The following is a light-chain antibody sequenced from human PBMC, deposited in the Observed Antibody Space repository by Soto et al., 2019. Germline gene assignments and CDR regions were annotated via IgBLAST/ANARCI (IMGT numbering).Light chain of an antibody. J-gene: IGKJ1*01. V-gene: IGKV1-8*01. Sequence: AIRMTQSPSSLSASTGDRVTITCRASQGISSYLAWYQQKPGKAPKLLIYAASTLQSGVPSRFSGSGSGTDFTLTIICLQSEDFATYYCQQYYSYLWTFGQGTKVEIK. CDR3: QQYYSYLWT. CDR1: QGISSY. CDR2: AAS.